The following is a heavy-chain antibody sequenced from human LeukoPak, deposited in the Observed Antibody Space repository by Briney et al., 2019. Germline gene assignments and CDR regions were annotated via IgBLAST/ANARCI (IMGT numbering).Heavy chain of an antibody. D-gene: IGHD3-22*01. Sequence: GGSLRPSCAASGFTFSSYAMSWVRQAPGKGLEWVSAISGSGGSTYYADSVKGRFTISRDNSKNTLYLQMNSLRAEDTAVYYYAKYQPDSSGYYQPVYYYYGMDVWGQGTTVTVSS. CDR1: GFTFSSYA. J-gene: IGHJ6*02. CDR3: AKYQPDSSGYYQPVYYYYGMDV. CDR2: ISGSGGST. V-gene: IGHV3-23*01.